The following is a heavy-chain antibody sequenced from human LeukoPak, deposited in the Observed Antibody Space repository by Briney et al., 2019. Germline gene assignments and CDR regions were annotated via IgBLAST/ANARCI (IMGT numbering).Heavy chain of an antibody. CDR1: GGSFSGYY. V-gene: IGHV4-34*01. CDR2: IHYSGST. J-gene: IGHJ3*02. Sequence: SETLSLTCAVYGGSFSGYYWGWIRQPPGRGLEGIENIHYSGSTYYNPSLKSRVPVSVDTSKNQFSLKLSSVTAADTAVYYCARDGLWRQNAFDIWGQGTMVTVSS. CDR3: ARDGLWRQNAFDI. D-gene: IGHD2-8*01.